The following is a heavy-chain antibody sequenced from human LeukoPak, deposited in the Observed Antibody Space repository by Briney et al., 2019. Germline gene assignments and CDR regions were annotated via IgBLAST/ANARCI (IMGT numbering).Heavy chain of an antibody. CDR2: IYTSGST. V-gene: IGHV4-4*07. CDR1: GGSINSYY. Sequence: PSETLSLTCTVSGGSINSYYWSWIRQPAGKGLEWIGRIYTSGSTNYNPSLKSRVTMSVDTSKNQFTLKLSSVTAADTAVYYCARDRSALSIGDYFDYWGQGTLVTVSS. CDR3: ARDRSALSIGDYFDY. D-gene: IGHD3-16*01. J-gene: IGHJ4*02.